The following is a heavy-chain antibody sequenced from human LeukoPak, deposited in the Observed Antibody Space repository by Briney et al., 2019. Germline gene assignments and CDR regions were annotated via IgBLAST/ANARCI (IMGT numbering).Heavy chain of an antibody. CDR1: GFTFSSYA. D-gene: IGHD6-6*01. V-gene: IGHV3-23*01. CDR2: ISGSGGST. J-gene: IGHJ4*02. CDR3: AKAGIAARGYFFDY. Sequence: HTGGSLRLSCAASGFTFSSYAMSWVRQAPGKGLEWVSAISGSGGSTYYADSVKGRFTISRDNSKNTLYLQMNSLRAEDTAVYYCAKAGIAARGYFFDYWGQGTLVTVSS.